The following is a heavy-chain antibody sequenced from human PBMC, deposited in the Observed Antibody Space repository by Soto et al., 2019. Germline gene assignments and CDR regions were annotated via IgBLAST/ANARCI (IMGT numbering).Heavy chain of an antibody. V-gene: IGHV3-23*01. CDR2: ITGTGGNT. CDR3: ARIRGYWYGLEV. J-gene: IGHJ6*02. Sequence: EVQLLESGGGLVQPGGSLRLSCAASGFPLSTYGMTWVRQAPGKGLEWVSAITGTGGNTYYVDSVKGRFTSSRDKSKNMLYLQVNSLRVEDTAVYYCARIRGYWYGLEVWGQGTTVTVSS. CDR1: GFPLSTYG.